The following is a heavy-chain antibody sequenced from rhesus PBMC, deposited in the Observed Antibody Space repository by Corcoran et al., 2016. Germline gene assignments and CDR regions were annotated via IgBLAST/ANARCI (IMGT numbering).Heavy chain of an antibody. J-gene: IGHJ4*01. CDR2: NSGSRGST. CDR3: ARAGTATVSAFSY. D-gene: IGHD5-12*01. V-gene: IGHV4S19*01. CDR1: GGSISSSNW. Sequence: QVQLQASGPGLVKPSESLSLTCAVSGGSISSSNWWSWIRQPPGKGLEWIGYNSGSRGSTDYDPSIKSRVTIAKDTSKNQFSLKLSSVTAADTVVYYCARAGTATVSAFSYWGQGVLVTGSS.